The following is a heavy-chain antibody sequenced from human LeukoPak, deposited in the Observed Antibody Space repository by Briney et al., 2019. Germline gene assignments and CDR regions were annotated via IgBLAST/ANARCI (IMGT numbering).Heavy chain of an antibody. CDR3: AVGLWFGYAFDI. Sequence: GESLKISGKGSGYSFTSYWIGGVRQMPGKGLEGMGIIYPGDSDTRYSPCFQGQVTISADKSISPAYLQWSSLKASDTAMSYCAVGLWFGYAFDIWGQGTMVTVSS. J-gene: IGHJ3*02. CDR1: GYSFTSYW. V-gene: IGHV5-51*01. D-gene: IGHD3-10*01. CDR2: IYPGDSDT.